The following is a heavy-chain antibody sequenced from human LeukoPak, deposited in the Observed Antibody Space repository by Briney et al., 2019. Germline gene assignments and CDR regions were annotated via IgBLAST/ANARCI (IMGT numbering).Heavy chain of an antibody. CDR2: ISSSSSTI. CDR3: ARNYLPSSSWYYYGMDV. J-gene: IGHJ6*02. CDR1: GFTFSSYS. D-gene: IGHD6-13*01. V-gene: IGHV3-48*01. Sequence: GGSLRLSCAASGFTFSSYSMNWVLQAPGKGLEWVSYISSSSSTIYYADSVKGRFTISRDNAKNSLYLQMNSLRAEDTAVYYCARNYLPSSSWYYYGMDVWGQGTTVTVSS.